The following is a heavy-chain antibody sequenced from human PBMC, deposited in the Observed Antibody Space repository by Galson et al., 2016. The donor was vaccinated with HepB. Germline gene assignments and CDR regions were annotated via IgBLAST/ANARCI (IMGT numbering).Heavy chain of an antibody. V-gene: IGHV3-23*01. CDR3: AKDEFRGESGSHQGSYFGMNV. CDR1: GVAFTSYA. J-gene: IGHJ6*02. Sequence: SLRLSCAASGVAFTSYAMTWVRQVPGKGLEWVSSITGSGGDTYYVDSVKDRFSISRDNSKNTLYLQMNNVRAEDTAVYYCAKDEFRGESGSHQGSYFGMNVWGQGTTVTVSS. D-gene: IGHD3-10*01. CDR2: ITGSGGDT.